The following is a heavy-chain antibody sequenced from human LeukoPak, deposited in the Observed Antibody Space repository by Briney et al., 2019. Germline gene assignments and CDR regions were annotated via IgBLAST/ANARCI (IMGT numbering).Heavy chain of an antibody. Sequence: SETLSLTCTVSGGSITSYYWSWIRQPPGKGLEWIGYIYYSGSTNYNPSLKSRVTISVDTSKNQFSLRLSSVTAADTAVYYCARTYYYDSSGFDPWGQGTLVTVSS. CDR1: GGSITSYY. D-gene: IGHD3-22*01. J-gene: IGHJ5*02. CDR2: IYYSGST. CDR3: ARTYYYDSSGFDP. V-gene: IGHV4-59*01.